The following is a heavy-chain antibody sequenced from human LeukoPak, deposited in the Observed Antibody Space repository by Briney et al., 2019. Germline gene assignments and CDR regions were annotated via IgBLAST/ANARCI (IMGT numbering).Heavy chain of an antibody. Sequence: SETLSLTCAVSGGSLSSRNWWSWVRQPPGKGLEWIAEIHHSGNINYNPSLKSRVTISVDKSKNQFSLKLSSVTAADTAVYYCASHRYYYYYMDVWGKGTTVTVSS. CDR1: GGSLSSRNW. CDR3: ASHRYYYYYMDV. J-gene: IGHJ6*03. CDR2: IHHSGNI. V-gene: IGHV4-4*02.